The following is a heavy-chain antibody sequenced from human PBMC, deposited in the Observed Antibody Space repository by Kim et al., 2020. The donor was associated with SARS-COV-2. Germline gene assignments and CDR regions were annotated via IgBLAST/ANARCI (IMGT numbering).Heavy chain of an antibody. CDR3: AKEYSGSYYVIDY. CDR1: GFTFSSYG. CDR2: ISYDGSNK. D-gene: IGHD1-26*01. V-gene: IGHV3-30*18. J-gene: IGHJ4*02. Sequence: GGSLRLSCAASGFTFSSYGMHWVRQAPGKGLEWVAVISYDGSNKYYADSVKGRFTISRDNSKNTLYLQMNSLRAEDTAVYYCAKEYSGSYYVIDYWGQGTLVTVSS.